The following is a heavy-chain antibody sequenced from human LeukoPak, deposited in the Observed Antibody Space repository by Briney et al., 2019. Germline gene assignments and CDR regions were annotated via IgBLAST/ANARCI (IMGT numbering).Heavy chain of an antibody. D-gene: IGHD2-15*01. J-gene: IGHJ4*02. CDR2: IQYDGSNK. CDR3: ARDLSSGGSYYFDY. Sequence: GGSLRLSCAASGFIFSSYGMHWVRQAPGKGLEWVAFIQYDGSNKYYADSVKGRFTISRDNSKNMLYLQMNSLRAEDTAVYYCARDLSSGGSYYFDYWGQGTLVTVSS. V-gene: IGHV3-30*02. CDR1: GFIFSSYG.